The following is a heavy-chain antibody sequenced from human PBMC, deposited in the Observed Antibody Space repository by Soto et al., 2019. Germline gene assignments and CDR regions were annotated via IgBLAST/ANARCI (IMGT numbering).Heavy chain of an antibody. Sequence: PSETLSLTCTVSGASISSNYWSWIRQPPGKGLEWIGYIYYSGSTNYNPSLKGRVTISVDTSKNQFSLKLSSVTAADTAVYYCARARYNWFDPWGQGTLVTVSS. CDR2: IYYSGST. V-gene: IGHV4-59*01. J-gene: IGHJ5*02. CDR1: GASISSNY. CDR3: ARARYNWFDP.